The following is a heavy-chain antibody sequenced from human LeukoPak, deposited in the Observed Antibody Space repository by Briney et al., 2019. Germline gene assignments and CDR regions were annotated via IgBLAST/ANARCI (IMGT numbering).Heavy chain of an antibody. J-gene: IGHJ4*02. CDR1: GGSFSSSSYY. Sequence: PSETLSLTCTVSGGSFSSSSYYWGWIRQPPGQGLEWIGEISLSGLTNYNPSLKSRVTVSLDKSKNLLFLKMTSVTAADTAVYYCSRENGAFSPFGYWGQGTLVTVSS. D-gene: IGHD2-8*01. V-gene: IGHV4-61*05. CDR2: ISLSGLT. CDR3: SRENGAFSPFGY.